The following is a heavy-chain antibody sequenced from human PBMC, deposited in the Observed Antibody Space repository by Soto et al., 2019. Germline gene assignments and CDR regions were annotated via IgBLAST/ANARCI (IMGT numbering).Heavy chain of an antibody. J-gene: IGHJ6*02. V-gene: IGHV3-33*01. CDR3: ARDAAWNKYDVLTGTSSYGMDV. Sequence: WRSLRLSCAASGFTFSSYGMHWVRQAPGKVLEWVAVLWYDGSNKYYADYVQGRFTISRDECKSMLYLQLNILIAEDTAVYYCARDAAWNKYDVLTGTSSYGMDVWGQVTTGTV. CDR2: LWYDGSNK. CDR1: GFTFSSYG. D-gene: IGHD3-9*01.